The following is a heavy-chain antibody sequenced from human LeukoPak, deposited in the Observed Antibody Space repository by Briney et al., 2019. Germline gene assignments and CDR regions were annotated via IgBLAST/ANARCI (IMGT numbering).Heavy chain of an antibody. Sequence: SETLSLTCAVYGGSFSGYYWSWIRQPPGKGLEWIGEINHSGSTNYNPSLKSRVTISVDTSKNQFSLKLSSVTAADPAVSYCARVGRGDDFWSGYTEPQNRFDPWGQGTLVTVSS. D-gene: IGHD3-3*01. CDR2: INHSGST. J-gene: IGHJ5*01. CDR3: ARVGRGDDFWSGYTEPQNRFDP. V-gene: IGHV4-34*01. CDR1: GGSFSGYY.